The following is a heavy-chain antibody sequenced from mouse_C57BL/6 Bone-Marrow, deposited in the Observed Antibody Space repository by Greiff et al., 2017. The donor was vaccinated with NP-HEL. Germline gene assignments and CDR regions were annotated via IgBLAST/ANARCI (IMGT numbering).Heavy chain of an antibody. D-gene: IGHD1-1*01. CDR3: ARLGGSSSHWYFDV. CDR2: IHPNSGST. J-gene: IGHJ1*03. CDR1: GYTFTSYW. Sequence: QVQLKQPGAELVKPGASVKLSCKASGYTFTSYWMHWVKQRPGQGLEWIGMIHPNSGSTNYNEKFKSKATLTVDKSSSTAYMQLSSLTSEDSAVYYCARLGGSSSHWYFDVWGTGTTVTVSS. V-gene: IGHV1-64*01.